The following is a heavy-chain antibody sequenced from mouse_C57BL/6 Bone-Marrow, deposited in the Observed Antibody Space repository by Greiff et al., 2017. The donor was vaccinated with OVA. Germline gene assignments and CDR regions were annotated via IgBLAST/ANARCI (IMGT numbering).Heavy chain of an antibody. Sequence: EVQGVGSGGGLVKPGGSLKLSCAASGFTFSSYAMSWVRQTPEKRLEWVATISDGGSYTYYPDNVKGRFTISRDNAKNNLYLQMSHLKSEDTAMYYCARERGAYWGQGTLVTVSA. CDR1: GFTFSSYA. V-gene: IGHV5-4*01. CDR3: ARERGAY. CDR2: ISDGGSYT. J-gene: IGHJ3*01.